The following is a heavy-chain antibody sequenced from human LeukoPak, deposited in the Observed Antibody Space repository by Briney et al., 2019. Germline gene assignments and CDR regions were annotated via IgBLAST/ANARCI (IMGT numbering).Heavy chain of an antibody. D-gene: IGHD6-19*01. J-gene: IGHJ4*02. V-gene: IGHV1-18*04. CDR2: IGVYSGTT. Sequence: GASVKVSCKASNYIFTSYGISWVRQAPGQGLEWMGWIGVYSGTTNYAQKLQGRVTMTTDTSTNTAYMELRSLRSDDTAVYYCARDQSTAGPFDYWGQGTLVTVSS. CDR3: ARDQSTAGPFDY. CDR1: NYIFTSYG.